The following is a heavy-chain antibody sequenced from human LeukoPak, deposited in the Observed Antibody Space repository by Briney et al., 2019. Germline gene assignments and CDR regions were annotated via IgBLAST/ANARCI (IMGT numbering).Heavy chain of an antibody. Sequence: PSETLSLTCTVSGGSISSYYWSWIRQPPGKGLEWIGYIYYSGSTNYNPSLKSRVTISVDTSKNQFSLKLSSVTAADTAVYYCARSHGGYYYDSSGYFDYWGQGTLVTVSS. J-gene: IGHJ4*02. D-gene: IGHD3-22*01. CDR3: ARSHGGYYYDSSGYFDY. CDR1: GGSISSYY. V-gene: IGHV4-59*12. CDR2: IYYSGST.